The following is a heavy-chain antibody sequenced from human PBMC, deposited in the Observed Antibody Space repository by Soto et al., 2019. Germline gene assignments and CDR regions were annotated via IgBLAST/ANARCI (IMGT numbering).Heavy chain of an antibody. J-gene: IGHJ4*02. CDR1: GFSLTTSGVG. CDR3: AHHTVTTRLFDY. V-gene: IGHV2-5*02. D-gene: IGHD4-17*01. Sequence: QITLKESGPTLVKPTQTLTLTCTFSGFSLTTSGVGVGWIRQPPGKALEWLALIYWDDDKRYSPSLKSRLTITKDTSKNQVVLTMTSMDPVDTATYYCAHHTVTTRLFDYWGQGTLVTVSS. CDR2: IYWDDDK.